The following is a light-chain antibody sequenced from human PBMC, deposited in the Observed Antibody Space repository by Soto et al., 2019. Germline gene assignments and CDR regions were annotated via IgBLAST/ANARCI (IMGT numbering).Light chain of an antibody. CDR3: QQYVSSPLT. V-gene: IGKV3-20*01. J-gene: IGKJ4*01. CDR2: DTS. Sequence: EIVLTQSPGTLSLSPGERATFSCRASQSVSSSSLAWYQQKPGQAPRLLIYDTSSRATGIPDRFSGSGSGTDFTLTISRLEPEDFAVYYCQQYVSSPLTFGGGTKVEIK. CDR1: QSVSSSS.